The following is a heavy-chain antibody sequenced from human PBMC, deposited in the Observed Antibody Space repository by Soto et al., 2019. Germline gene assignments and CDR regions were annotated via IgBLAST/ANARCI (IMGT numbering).Heavy chain of an antibody. Sequence: GGSLRLSCAASGFTFSSYVMSWVRQAPGKGLEWVSAISGSGGSTYYADSVKGRFTISRDNSKNTLCLQMNSLRAEDTAVYYCAKNITGSHDYWGQGTLVTAPQ. D-gene: IGHD1-20*01. J-gene: IGHJ4*02. V-gene: IGHV3-23*01. CDR2: ISGSGGST. CDR3: AKNITGSHDY. CDR1: GFTFSSYV.